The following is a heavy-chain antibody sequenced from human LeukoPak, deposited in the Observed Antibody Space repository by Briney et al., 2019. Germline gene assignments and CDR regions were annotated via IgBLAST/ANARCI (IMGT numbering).Heavy chain of an antibody. J-gene: IGHJ4*02. V-gene: IGHV3-30-3*01. D-gene: IGHD3-10*01. CDR3: AREFWVRGVIRTYYFDY. CDR1: GFTFSSYA. Sequence: GGSLRLSCAASGFTFSSYAMHWVRQAPGKGLEWVAVISYDGSNKYYADSVKGRFTISRDNSWNTLYLQMNSLRAEDTAVYYCAREFWVRGVIRTYYFDYWGQGTLVTVSS. CDR2: ISYDGSNK.